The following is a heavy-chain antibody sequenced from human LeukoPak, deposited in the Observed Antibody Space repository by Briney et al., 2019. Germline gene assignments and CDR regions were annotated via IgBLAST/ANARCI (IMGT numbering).Heavy chain of an antibody. V-gene: IGHV4-34*01. CDR3: ARWKVSTVTTGHYYYYMDV. CDR2: INHSGST. J-gene: IGHJ6*03. CDR1: GGSFSGYY. Sequence: SETLSLTCAVYGGSFSGYYWSWIRQPPGKGLEWIGEINHSGSTNYNPSLKSRVTISVDTSKNQFSLKLSSVTAADTAVYYCARWKVSTVTTGHYYYYMDVWGKGTTVTVSS. D-gene: IGHD4-11*01.